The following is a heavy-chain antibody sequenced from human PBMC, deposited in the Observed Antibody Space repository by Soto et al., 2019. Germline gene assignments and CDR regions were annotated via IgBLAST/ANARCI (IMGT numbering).Heavy chain of an antibody. Sequence: ASVKVSCKASGYTFTSYGISWVRQAPGQGLEWMGWISAYNGNTNYAQKLQGRVTMTTDTSTSTAYMELRSLRSDDTAVYYCARSPWDYYGSGSYKPLDYWGQGTLVTSPQ. CDR3: ARSPWDYYGSGSYKPLDY. CDR2: ISAYNGNT. CDR1: GYTFTSYG. J-gene: IGHJ4*02. D-gene: IGHD3-10*01. V-gene: IGHV1-18*01.